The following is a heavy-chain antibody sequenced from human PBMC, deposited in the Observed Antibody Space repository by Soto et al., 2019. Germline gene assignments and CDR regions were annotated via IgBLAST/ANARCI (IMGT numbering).Heavy chain of an antibody. J-gene: IGHJ4*02. CDR2: IYYSGST. CDR1: GGSISSIIYY. Sequence: PSETLSLTCTVSGGSISSIIYYWGWIRQPPGKGLEWIGSIYYSGSTYYNPSLKSRVTISVDTSKNQFSLKLSSVTAADTAVYYCARRVVRKYYYDSSGYYHQTSYFDYWGEGTLVTVS. D-gene: IGHD3-22*01. CDR3: ARRVVRKYYYDSSGYYHQTSYFDY. V-gene: IGHV4-39*01.